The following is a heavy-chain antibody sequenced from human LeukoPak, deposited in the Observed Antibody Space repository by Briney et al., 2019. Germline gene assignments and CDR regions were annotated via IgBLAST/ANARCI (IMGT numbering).Heavy chain of an antibody. Sequence: PSQTLSLTCAVSGGSLSSSSYSWSWLRQPPGQGLEWIGYIYRSGSTYYKSSLRSRVTISVDRSKNQFSLKLNSVTAADTAVYYCARGSTSGVATSFDYWGQGTLVTVSS. CDR1: GGSLSSSSYS. CDR3: ARGSTSGVATSFDY. V-gene: IGHV4-30-2*01. J-gene: IGHJ4*02. CDR2: IYRSGST. D-gene: IGHD5-12*01.